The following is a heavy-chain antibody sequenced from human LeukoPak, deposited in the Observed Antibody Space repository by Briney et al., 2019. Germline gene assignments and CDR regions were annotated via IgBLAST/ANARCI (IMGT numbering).Heavy chain of an antibody. J-gene: IGHJ5*02. D-gene: IGHD2-15*01. CDR2: IYYSGST. CDR3: ARVVVVAARGDWFDP. Sequence: SETLSLTCTVSGGSISSYYWCWIRQPPGKGLEWIGYIYYSGSTNYNPSLKSRVTISVDTSKNQFSLKLSSVTAADTAVYYCARVVVVAARGDWFDPWGQGTLVTVSS. V-gene: IGHV4-59*01. CDR1: GGSISSYY.